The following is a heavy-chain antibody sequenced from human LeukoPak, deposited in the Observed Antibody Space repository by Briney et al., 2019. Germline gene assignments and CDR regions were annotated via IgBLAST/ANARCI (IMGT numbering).Heavy chain of an antibody. D-gene: IGHD1-26*01. CDR2: IRSDGSNN. Sequence: PGGSLRLSCAASGFTFSSYGMHWVRQAPGKGLEWVAFIRSDGSNNYYADSVKGRFTISRDNSKNTLYLQMNSLRAKDTAVYYCARQDPIIVGASNGYWGQGTLVTVSS. V-gene: IGHV3-30*02. CDR3: ARQDPIIVGASNGY. J-gene: IGHJ4*02. CDR1: GFTFSSYG.